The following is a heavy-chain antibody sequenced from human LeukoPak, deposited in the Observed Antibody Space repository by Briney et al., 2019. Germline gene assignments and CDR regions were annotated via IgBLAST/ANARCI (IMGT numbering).Heavy chain of an antibody. Sequence: ASVKVSCKASGYTFTGYYIHWVRQTPGQGLECMGWINPNSGDTNYAQKFQGRVTMTRDTSISTAYMELNRLTSDDTAVYYCARDGACSSTSCQNFDYWGQETLVTVSS. D-gene: IGHD2-2*01. CDR2: INPNSGDT. CDR1: GYTFTGYY. CDR3: ARDGACSSTSCQNFDY. J-gene: IGHJ4*02. V-gene: IGHV1-2*02.